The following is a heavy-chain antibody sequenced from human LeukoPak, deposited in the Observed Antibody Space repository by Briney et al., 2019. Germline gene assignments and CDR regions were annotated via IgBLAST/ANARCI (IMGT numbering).Heavy chain of an antibody. CDR2: INTNTGNP. J-gene: IGHJ1*01. CDR1: GYTFTSYA. CDR3: AGGFGELLGRRGTPEYFQH. D-gene: IGHD3-10*01. Sequence: ASVKVSCKASGYTFTSYAMNWVRQAPGQGLEWMGWINTNTGNPTYAQGFTGRFVFSLDTSVSTAYLQISSLKAEDTAVYYCAGGFGELLGRRGTPEYFQHWGQGTLVTVSS. V-gene: IGHV7-4-1*02.